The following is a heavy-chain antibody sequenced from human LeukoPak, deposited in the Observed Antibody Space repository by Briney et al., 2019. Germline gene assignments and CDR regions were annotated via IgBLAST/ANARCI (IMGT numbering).Heavy chain of an antibody. CDR2: INQDGSEK. D-gene: IGHD6-19*01. CDR3: VKDEGYSSGSHFDY. V-gene: IGHV3-7*03. J-gene: IGHJ4*02. Sequence: GGSLRLSCAASGFTFSSYSMSWVRQAPGKGLDWVANINQDGSEKYYVDSVKGRFTISRDNAKNSLYLQMNSLRVEDTALYYCVKDEGYSSGSHFDYWGQGTLVTVPS. CDR1: GFTFSSYS.